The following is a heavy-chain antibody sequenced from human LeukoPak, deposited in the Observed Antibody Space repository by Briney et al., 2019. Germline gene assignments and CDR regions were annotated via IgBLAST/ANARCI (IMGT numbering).Heavy chain of an antibody. CDR3: ARDLYASGSHDY. J-gene: IGHJ4*02. D-gene: IGHD3-10*01. V-gene: IGHV3-7*04. CDR2: IRQDGSAK. Sequence: GGSLRLSCVASGFTFNVRWMHWVRQAPGKGLEWVGNIRQDGSAKHYVDSVKGRFTISRDNDKNSLYLQMNSLRVDDTAVYYCARDLYASGSHDYWGQGTLVTVS. CDR1: GFTFNVRW.